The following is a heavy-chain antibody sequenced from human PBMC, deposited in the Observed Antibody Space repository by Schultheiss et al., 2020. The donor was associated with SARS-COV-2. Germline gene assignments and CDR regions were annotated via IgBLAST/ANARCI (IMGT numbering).Heavy chain of an antibody. V-gene: IGHV3-30*18. CDR2: ISYDGSNK. Sequence: GESLKISCAASGFTFSSYGMHWVRQAPGKGLEWVAVISYDGSNKYYADSVKGRFTISRDNSKNTLYLQMNSLRAEDTAVYYCAKDPRPYATTPRGWFDPWGQGTLVTVSS. D-gene: IGHD2-8*01. CDR3: AKDPRPYATTPRGWFDP. CDR1: GFTFSSYG. J-gene: IGHJ5*02.